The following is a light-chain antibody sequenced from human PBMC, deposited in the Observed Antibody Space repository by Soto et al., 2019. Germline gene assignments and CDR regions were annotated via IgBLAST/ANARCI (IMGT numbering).Light chain of an antibody. CDR1: SSDVGGYNY. CDR3: SSYAGSNNFVI. V-gene: IGLV2-8*01. J-gene: IGLJ2*01. Sequence: QSALTQPPSASGSPGQSVTISCTGTSSDVGGYNYVSWYQQHPGKAPKLMIYDVTKRPSGVPDRFSGSKSDNTASLTVSGLPAEDEADYYCSSYAGSNNFVIFGGGTKLTVL. CDR2: DVT.